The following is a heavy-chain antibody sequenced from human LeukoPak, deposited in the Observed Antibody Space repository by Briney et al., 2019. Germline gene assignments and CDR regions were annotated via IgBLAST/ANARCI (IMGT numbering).Heavy chain of an antibody. CDR3: AKDPPDYGDPPEPNDAFDI. CDR2: IKQDGSEK. D-gene: IGHD4-17*01. J-gene: IGHJ3*02. V-gene: IGHV3-7*03. CDR1: GFTFSSYW. Sequence: PGGSLRLSCAASGFTFSSYWMSWVRQAPGKGLEWVANIKQDGSEKYYVDSVKGRFTISRDNAKNSLYLQMNSLRAEDTAVYYCAKDPPDYGDPPEPNDAFDIWGQGTMVTVSS.